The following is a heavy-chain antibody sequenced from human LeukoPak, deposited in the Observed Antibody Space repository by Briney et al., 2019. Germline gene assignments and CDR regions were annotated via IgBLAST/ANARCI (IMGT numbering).Heavy chain of an antibody. V-gene: IGHV3-21*01. CDR2: ISSSSRDI. CDR1: GFTFSSYT. D-gene: IGHD2-2*01. CDR3: ARDCSSTSCYFDAFDI. Sequence: PGGSLRLSCAASGFTFSSYTMNWVRQAPGKGLEWVSFISSSSRDIYYADSVKGRFTISRDNAKNSLYLQMNSLRAEDTAVYYCARDCSSTSCYFDAFDIWGQGTMVTVSS. J-gene: IGHJ3*02.